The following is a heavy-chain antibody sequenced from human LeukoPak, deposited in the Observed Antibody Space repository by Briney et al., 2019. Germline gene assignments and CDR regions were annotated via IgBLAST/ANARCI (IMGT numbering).Heavy chain of an antibody. J-gene: IGHJ5*02. CDR3: VRDKEEGDYPIHWFDP. CDR2: INPNSGGT. CDR1: GYTFTGYY. D-gene: IGHD4-17*01. Sequence: GASVKVSCKASGYTFTGYYMHWVRQAPGQGLEWMGWINPNSGGTNYAQKFQGRVTMTRDTSISTAYMELSRLRSDDTAVYYCVRDKEEGDYPIHWFDPWGQGTLVTVSS. V-gene: IGHV1-2*02.